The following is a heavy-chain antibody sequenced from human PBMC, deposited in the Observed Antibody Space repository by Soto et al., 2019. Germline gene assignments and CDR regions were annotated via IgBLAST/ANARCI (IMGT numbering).Heavy chain of an antibody. V-gene: IGHV1-46*01. CDR3: ARDVLAAAGTGWFDP. CDR2: INPSGGST. J-gene: IGHJ5*02. D-gene: IGHD6-13*01. CDR1: GYTFTSYY. Sequence: ASVKVSCKASGYTFTSYYMHWVRQAPGQGLEWMGIINPSGGSTSYAQKFQGRVTMTRDTSTSTVYMELSSLRSEDTAVYYCARDVLAAAGTGWFDPWGQGTLVTVSS.